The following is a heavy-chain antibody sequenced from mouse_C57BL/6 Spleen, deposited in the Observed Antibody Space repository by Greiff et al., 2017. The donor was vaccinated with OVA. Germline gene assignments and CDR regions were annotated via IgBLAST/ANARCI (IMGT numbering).Heavy chain of an antibody. CDR2: INPNNGGT. D-gene: IGHD1-1*01. CDR3: ARPRGSSPHWYFDV. Sequence: VQLQQSGPELVKPGASVKISCKASGYTFTDYYMNWVKQSHGKSLEWIGDINPNNGGTSYNQKFKGKATLTVDKSSSTAYMELRSLTSEDSAVYYCARPRGSSPHWYFDVWGTGTTVTVSS. J-gene: IGHJ1*03. CDR1: GYTFTDYY. V-gene: IGHV1-26*01.